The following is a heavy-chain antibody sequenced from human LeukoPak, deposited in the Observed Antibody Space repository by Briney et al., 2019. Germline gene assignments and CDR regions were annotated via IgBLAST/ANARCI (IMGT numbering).Heavy chain of an antibody. CDR3: ARQSLADSSGYISPYPFDY. Sequence: GASVKVSCKASGYTFTSYGISWVRQAPGQGLEWMGWISAYNGNTNYAQKLQGRVTMTTDTSTSTAYMELRSLRSDDTAVYYCARQSLADSSGYISPYPFDYWGQGTLVTVSS. CDR2: ISAYNGNT. J-gene: IGHJ4*02. CDR1: GYTFTSYG. D-gene: IGHD3-22*01. V-gene: IGHV1-18*01.